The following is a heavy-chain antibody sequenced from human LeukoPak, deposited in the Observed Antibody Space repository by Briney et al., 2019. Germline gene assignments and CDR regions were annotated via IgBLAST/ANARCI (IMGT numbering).Heavy chain of an antibody. Sequence: GSLILSCAASGFTFSSYWMSWVRQAPGKGLEWVANIKQDGSEKYYVDSVKGRFTISRDNAKNSLYLQMNSLRAEDTAVYYCASVLRYFDWSFDYWGQGTLVTVPS. CDR1: GFTFSSYW. D-gene: IGHD3-9*01. V-gene: IGHV3-7*01. J-gene: IGHJ4*02. CDR3: ASVLRYFDWSFDY. CDR2: IKQDGSEK.